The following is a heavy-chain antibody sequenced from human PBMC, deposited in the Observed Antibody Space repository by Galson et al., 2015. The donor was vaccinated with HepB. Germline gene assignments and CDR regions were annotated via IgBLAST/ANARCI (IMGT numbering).Heavy chain of an antibody. D-gene: IGHD1-1*01. V-gene: IGHV3-53*01. CDR2: IYSGGST. CDR1: GFTVSSNY. J-gene: IGHJ6*02. CDR3: AREYSYYYGMDV. Sequence: RLSCAASGFTVSSNYMSWVRQAPGKGLEWVSVIYSGGSTYYADSVKGRFTISRDNSKNTLYLQMNSLRAEDTAVYYCAREYSYYYGMDVWGQGTTVTVSS.